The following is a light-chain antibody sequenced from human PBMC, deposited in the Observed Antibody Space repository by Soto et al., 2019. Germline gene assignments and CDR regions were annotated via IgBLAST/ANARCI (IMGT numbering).Light chain of an antibody. Sequence: QSALTQPASVSGSPGQSITISCTGTSSDVGSYNLVSWHQQHPGKAPKLMIYEGSKRPSGVSNRFSGSKSGNTASLTISGLQAEDEADYYCCSYAGSSTRVVFGGGTKLTVL. CDR1: SSDVGSYNL. CDR2: EGS. CDR3: CSYAGSSTRVV. J-gene: IGLJ2*01. V-gene: IGLV2-23*01.